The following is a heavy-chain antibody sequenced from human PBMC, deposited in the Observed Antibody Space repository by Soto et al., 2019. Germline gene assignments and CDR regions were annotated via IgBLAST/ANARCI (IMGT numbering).Heavy chain of an antibody. D-gene: IGHD2-15*01. CDR3: ARDSGYPFYYYYMDV. CDR2: IYYSGST. Sequence: SETLSLTCTVSGGSISSYYWSWIRQPPGKGLEWIGYIYYSGSTNYNPSLKSRVTISVDTSKNQFSLKLSSVTAADTAVYYCARDSGYPFYYYYMDVWGKGTTVTVSS. V-gene: IGHV4-59*01. J-gene: IGHJ6*03. CDR1: GGSISSYY.